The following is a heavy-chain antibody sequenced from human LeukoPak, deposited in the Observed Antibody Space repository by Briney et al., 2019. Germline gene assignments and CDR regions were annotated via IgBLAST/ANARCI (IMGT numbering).Heavy chain of an antibody. D-gene: IGHD6-13*01. CDR2: ISWNSGSI. CDR1: GFTFDDYA. V-gene: IGHV3-9*01. CDR3: ARSVYPKGYSSSWP. J-gene: IGHJ5*02. Sequence: GGSLRLSCAASGFTFDDYAMHWVRQAPGKGLEWVSGISWNSGSIGYADSVKGRFTISRDNAKNTLYLQMNSLRAEDTAVYYCARSVYPKGYSSSWPWGQGTLVTVSS.